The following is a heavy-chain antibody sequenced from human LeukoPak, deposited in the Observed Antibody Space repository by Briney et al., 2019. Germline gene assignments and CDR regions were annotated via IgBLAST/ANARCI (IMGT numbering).Heavy chain of an antibody. CDR1: GFTFSSSW. CDR2: IKEDGTEE. V-gene: IGHV3-7*05. J-gene: IGHJ4*02. CDR3: ARWNNDWEFDY. D-gene: IGHD1/OR15-1a*01. Sequence: GGSLRLSCAASGFTFSSSWMTWVRQASGKGLECVAHIKEDGTEEYYVDSVKGRFTISRDNAKNSLYLQMNSLRAEDTAVYYCARWNNDWEFDYWGQGTPVSVSS.